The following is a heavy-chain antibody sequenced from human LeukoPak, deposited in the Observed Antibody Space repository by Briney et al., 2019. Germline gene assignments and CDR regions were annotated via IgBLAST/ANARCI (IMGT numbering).Heavy chain of an antibody. J-gene: IGHJ5*02. V-gene: IGHV1-69*04. CDR2: IIPIFGMA. CDR1: GGTFSSYA. D-gene: IGHD3-3*01. Sequence: SVKVSCKASGGTFSSYAISWVRQAPGQGLEWMGRIIPIFGMANYAQKFQGRVTITADKSTSTAYMELSSLRSEDTAVYYCAREARYYDFWSGPNWFDPWGQGTLVTVSS. CDR3: AREARYYDFWSGPNWFDP.